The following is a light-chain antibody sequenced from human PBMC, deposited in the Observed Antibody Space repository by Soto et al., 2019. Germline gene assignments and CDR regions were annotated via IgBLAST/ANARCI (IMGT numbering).Light chain of an antibody. CDR1: QSVSSY. Sequence: EIVLTQSPATLSLSPGERATLSCRASQSVSSYLAWYQQKRGQAPRLLIFDASNRATGIPARFSGSGSGTDFTLTISSVEPEDVAVYYCQQRSDWPTFGQGTKVELK. J-gene: IGKJ1*01. CDR2: DAS. CDR3: QQRSDWPT. V-gene: IGKV3-11*01.